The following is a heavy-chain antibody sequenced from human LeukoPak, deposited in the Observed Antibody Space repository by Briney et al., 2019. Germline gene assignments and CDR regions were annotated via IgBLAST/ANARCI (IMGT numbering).Heavy chain of an antibody. CDR2: IDWDDDK. J-gene: IGHJ3*02. CDR3: ARRLYGSGSSNAFDI. V-gene: IGHV2-70*11. Sequence: SGPALVKPTQTLTLTCTFSGFSLSTDEMSVSWVRQPPGKALGWLARIDWDDDKYYSASLKTRLTISKDTSKNQVVLTMTNMDPVDTATYYCARRLYGSGSSNAFDIWGHGTMVTVSS. D-gene: IGHD3-10*01. CDR1: GFSLSTDEMS.